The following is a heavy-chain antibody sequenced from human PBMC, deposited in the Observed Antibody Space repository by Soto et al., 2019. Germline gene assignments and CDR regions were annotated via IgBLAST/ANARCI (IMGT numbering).Heavy chain of an antibody. CDR2: ISGSGGST. CDR1: GFTFSSYA. CDR3: AKDLSGDDGSQD. Sequence: EVQLLESGGGLVQPGGSLRLSCAASGFTFSSYAMSWVRQAPGKGLEWVSAISGSGGSTYYADSVKGRFTISRDKSKNKLYLQMNSLRAEDTAVYYCAKDLSGDDGSQDWGQGTLGTVSS. D-gene: IGHD5-12*01. J-gene: IGHJ4*02. V-gene: IGHV3-23*01.